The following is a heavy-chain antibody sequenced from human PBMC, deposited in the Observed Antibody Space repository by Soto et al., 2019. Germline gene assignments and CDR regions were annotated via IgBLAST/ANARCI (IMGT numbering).Heavy chain of an antibody. V-gene: IGHV1-69*13. CDR2: IIPIFGTA. D-gene: IGHD6-13*01. Sequence: VASVKVSCKASGGTFSSYAISWVRQAPGQGLEWMGGIIPIFGTANYAQKFQGRVTITADESTSTAYMELSSLRSEDTAVYYCARKEQQQLGAYYYYGMDVWGQGTTVTVSS. J-gene: IGHJ6*02. CDR3: ARKEQQQLGAYYYYGMDV. CDR1: GGTFSSYA.